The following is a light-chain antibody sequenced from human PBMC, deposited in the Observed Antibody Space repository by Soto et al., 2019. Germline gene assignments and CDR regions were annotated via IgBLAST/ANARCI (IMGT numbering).Light chain of an antibody. V-gene: IGLV2-14*03. CDR2: DVS. J-gene: IGLJ1*01. CDR3: SSYTSSSTRG. CDR1: SSVVGVYNY. Sequence: QSALTQPASVSGSPGQSITISCTGTSSVVGVYNYVSWYQHHPGKAPKLLIYDVSNGPSGVFNRFFGSKFGNTASLTISGLQPEDEADYYCSSYTSSSTRGFGTGTKVTVL.